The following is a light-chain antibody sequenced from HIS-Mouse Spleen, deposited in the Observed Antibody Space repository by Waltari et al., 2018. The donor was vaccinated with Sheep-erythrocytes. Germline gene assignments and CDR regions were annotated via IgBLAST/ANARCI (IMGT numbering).Light chain of an antibody. J-gene: IGLJ3*02. V-gene: IGLV2-23*01. Sequence: QSALTQPASMSGSPGPSITIPCTCTSSDGGSYHLVPWSQPPPGKAPKLMIYEGSKRPSVVSNRFSGSKSGNTASLTISGLQAEDEADYYCCSYAGSSTPWVFGGGTKLTVL. CDR1: SSDGGSYHL. CDR2: EGS. CDR3: CSYAGSSTPWV.